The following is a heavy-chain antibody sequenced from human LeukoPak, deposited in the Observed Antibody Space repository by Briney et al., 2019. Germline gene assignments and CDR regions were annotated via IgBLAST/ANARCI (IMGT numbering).Heavy chain of an antibody. CDR3: ARHNDAFDL. V-gene: IGHV4-59*08. Sequence: PSETLSLTCTVAGGSITGYYWSWSRQPPGEELEWIGYVFYSGGPLYNPSVNSRVSISVDTSKTQFSLTLTSVTAADTAVYYCARHNDAFDLWGRGTMVTVSS. CDR2: VFYSGGP. J-gene: IGHJ3*01. CDR1: GGSITGYY.